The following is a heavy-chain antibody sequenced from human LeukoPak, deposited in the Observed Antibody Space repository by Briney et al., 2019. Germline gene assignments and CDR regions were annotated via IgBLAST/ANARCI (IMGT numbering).Heavy chain of an antibody. CDR3: ASARQRHCTNGVCPSLTDS. J-gene: IGHJ4*02. Sequence: ASVKVSCKASGCTFTSYGITWVRQAPGQGLEWMGWISSYNGDTKYAQKVQGRVTVTTDTSTSTAYMELSSLRSEDTAVYYCASARQRHCTNGVCPSLTDSWGQGTLVTVSS. D-gene: IGHD2-8*01. V-gene: IGHV1-18*01. CDR1: GCTFTSYG. CDR2: ISSYNGDT.